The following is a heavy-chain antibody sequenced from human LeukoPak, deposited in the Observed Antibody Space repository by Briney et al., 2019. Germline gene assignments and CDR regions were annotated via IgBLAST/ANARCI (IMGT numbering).Heavy chain of an antibody. CDR2: IKSRTDGGTT. J-gene: IGHJ4*02. Sequence: GGSLRLSCVASGFTFSAAWMTWLRQAPGKRLECVGRIKSRTDGGTTDYATPVKGRFAISRDDSKNTLYLQMNSLKIEDTGVYYCTTVGSSWGFDYWGQGTLVTVSS. V-gene: IGHV3-15*01. CDR3: TTVGSSWGFDY. D-gene: IGHD6-13*01. CDR1: GFTFSAAW.